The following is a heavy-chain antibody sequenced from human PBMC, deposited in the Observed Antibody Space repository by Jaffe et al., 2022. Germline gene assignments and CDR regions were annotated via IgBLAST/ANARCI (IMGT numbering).Heavy chain of an antibody. CDR2: ISHSGTT. CDR1: AYSISSGYY. D-gene: IGHD3-10*01. J-gene: IGHJ4*02. V-gene: IGHV4-38-2*01. Sequence: QVQLQESGPGLVKPSETLSLTCAVPAYSISSGYYWGWIRQPPGKGLEWIGSISHSGTTYYNPSLKSRVTISVDTSKNQVSLTLRFVTAADTAVYYCARHLAYASRTDYWGQGTLVTVSS. CDR3: ARHLAYASRTDY.